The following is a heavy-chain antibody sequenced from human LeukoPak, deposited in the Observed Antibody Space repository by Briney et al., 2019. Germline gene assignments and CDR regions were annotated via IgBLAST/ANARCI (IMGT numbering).Heavy chain of an antibody. J-gene: IGHJ4*02. CDR3: AKYYYDSGSYSFDS. Sequence: GGSLRLSCAASGFTFSNYAMSWVRQAPGKGLEWVSAIDGGGGTTFYADSVEGRFTISRDNSKNTPYLQMNSLRAEDTAVYYCAKYYYDSGSYSFDSWGRGTLVTVSS. CDR2: IDGGGGTT. D-gene: IGHD3-10*01. V-gene: IGHV3-23*01. CDR1: GFTFSNYA.